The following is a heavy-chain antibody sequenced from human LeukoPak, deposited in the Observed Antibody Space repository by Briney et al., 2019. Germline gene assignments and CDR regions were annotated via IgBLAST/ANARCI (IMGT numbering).Heavy chain of an antibody. J-gene: IGHJ3*02. D-gene: IGHD6-19*01. CDR1: GFTFSDDY. V-gene: IGHV3-11*01. CDR3: ARVGRSGWYGKAAFDI. CDR2: ISSSGSTI. Sequence: GGSLRLSCAASGFTFSDDYMSWIRQAPGKGLEWVSYISSSGSTIYYADSVKGRFTISRDNAKNSLYLQMNSLRAEDTAVYYCARVGRSGWYGKAAFDIWGQGTMVTVSS.